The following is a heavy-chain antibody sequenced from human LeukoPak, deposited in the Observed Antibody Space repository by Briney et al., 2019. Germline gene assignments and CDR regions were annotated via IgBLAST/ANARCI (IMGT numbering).Heavy chain of an antibody. CDR3: ARAPNMVRVDY. CDR2: IYHSGST. D-gene: IGHD3-10*01. Sequence: SETLSLTCAVSGYSISSGYYWGWIRQPPGKGLEWTGSIYHSGSTYYNPSLKSRVTIPVDTSKNQFSLKLSSVTAADTAVYYCARAPNMVRVDYWGQGTLVTVSS. CDR1: GYSISSGYY. J-gene: IGHJ4*02. V-gene: IGHV4-38-2*01.